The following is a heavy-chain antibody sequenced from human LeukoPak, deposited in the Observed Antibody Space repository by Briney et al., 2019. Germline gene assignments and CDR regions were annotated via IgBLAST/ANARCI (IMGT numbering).Heavy chain of an antibody. J-gene: IGHJ6*02. D-gene: IGHD3-10*01. CDR2: INPNSGGT. Sequence: ASVKVSCKASGGTFSSYAISWVRQAPGQGLEWMGWINPNSGGTNYAQKFQGRVTMTRDTSISTAYMELSRLRSDDTAVYYCAPLNYGSGSPLGYYGMDVWGQGTTVTVSS. CDR1: GGTFSSYA. V-gene: IGHV1-2*02. CDR3: APLNYGSGSPLGYYGMDV.